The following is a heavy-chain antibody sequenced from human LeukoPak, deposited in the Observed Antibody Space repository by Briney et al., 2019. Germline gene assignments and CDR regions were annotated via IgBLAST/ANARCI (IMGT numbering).Heavy chain of an antibody. CDR1: GFTFSSYE. CDR3: AITVTGGIDY. CDR2: ISSSSSYI. Sequence: GGSLRLSCAASGFTFSSYEMNWVRQAPGKGLEWVSSISSSSSYIYYADSVKGRFTISRDNAKNSLYLQMNSLRAEDTAVYYCAITVTGGIDYWGQGTLVTVSS. V-gene: IGHV3-21*01. J-gene: IGHJ4*02. D-gene: IGHD4-17*01.